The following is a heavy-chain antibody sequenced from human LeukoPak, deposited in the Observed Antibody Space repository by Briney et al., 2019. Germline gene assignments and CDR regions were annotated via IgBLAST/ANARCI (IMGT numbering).Heavy chain of an antibody. D-gene: IGHD3-22*01. Sequence: PSETLSLTCAVYGGSFSGYCWSWIRQPPGKGLEWIGEINHSGSTNYNPSLKSRVTISVDTSKNQFSLKLSSVTAADTAVYYCARRVISLSDYWGQGTLVTVSS. CDR3: ARRVISLSDY. J-gene: IGHJ4*02. CDR1: GGSFSGYC. V-gene: IGHV4-34*01. CDR2: INHSGST.